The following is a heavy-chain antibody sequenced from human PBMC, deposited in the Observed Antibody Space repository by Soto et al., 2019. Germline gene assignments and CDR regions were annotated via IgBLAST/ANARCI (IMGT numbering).Heavy chain of an antibody. Sequence: PGGSLRLSCAASGFTFSDYVMHWVRQAPGKGLEWVAVIWYRGRDIFYADSVKGRFTISRDNSKNTLYLQLNGLRAEDTAVYYCARDQGGQSGNFIFDNWGQGTLVTVSS. CDR2: IWYRGRDI. J-gene: IGHJ4*02. V-gene: IGHV3-33*01. CDR3: ARDQGGQSGNFIFDN. D-gene: IGHD1-26*01. CDR1: GFTFSDYV.